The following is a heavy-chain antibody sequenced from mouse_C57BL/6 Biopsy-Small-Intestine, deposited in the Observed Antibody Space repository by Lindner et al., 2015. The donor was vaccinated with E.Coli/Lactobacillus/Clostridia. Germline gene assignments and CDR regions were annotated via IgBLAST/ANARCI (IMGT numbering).Heavy chain of an antibody. Sequence: VQLQESGAELARPGASVKLSCKASGYTFTNYWMHWVKQRPGRGLEWIGRIDPNSGVTIYNEKFKSKATLTVDKPSGTAYIQLSSLTSEDSAVYYCARSRTSSGYGFAYWGQGTLVTVSA. J-gene: IGHJ3*01. D-gene: IGHD3-2*02. V-gene: IGHV1-72*01. CDR1: GYTFTNYW. CDR2: IDPNSGVT. CDR3: ARSRTSSGYGFAY.